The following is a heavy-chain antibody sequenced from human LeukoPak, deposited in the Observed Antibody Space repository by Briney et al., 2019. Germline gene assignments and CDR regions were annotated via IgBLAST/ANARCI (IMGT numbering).Heavy chain of an antibody. V-gene: IGHV3-23*01. Sequence: GGSLRLSCAASGFTFSSYAMSWVRQAPGKGLEWVSAISGSGGSTYYADSVKGRFTISRDNSKNALNLQMNSLRAEDTAVYYCAKDPIAAAGGPPFGYWGQGTLVTVSS. J-gene: IGHJ4*02. CDR2: ISGSGGST. D-gene: IGHD6-13*01. CDR1: GFTFSSYA. CDR3: AKDPIAAAGGPPFGY.